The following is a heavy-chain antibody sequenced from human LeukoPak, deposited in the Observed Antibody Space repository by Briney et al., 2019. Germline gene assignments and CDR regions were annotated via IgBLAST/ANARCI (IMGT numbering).Heavy chain of an antibody. CDR3: ARVDSGSYLNWFDP. D-gene: IGHD1-26*01. V-gene: IGHV1-69*13. CDR2: IIPIFGTA. CDR1: GGTFSSYA. J-gene: IGHJ5*02. Sequence: SVKVPCKASGGTFSSYAISWVRQAPGQGLEWMGGIIPIFGTANYAQKFQGRVTITADESTSTAYMELSSLRSEDTAVYYCARVDSGSYLNWFDPWGQGTLVTVSS.